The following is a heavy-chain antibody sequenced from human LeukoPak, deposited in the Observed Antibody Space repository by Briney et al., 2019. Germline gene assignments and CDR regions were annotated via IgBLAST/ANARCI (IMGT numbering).Heavy chain of an antibody. CDR3: ARDKDSETYYYGMDV. Sequence: GGSLRLSCAASGFTVSSNYMSWVRQAPGRGLEWVSVIYSGGSTYYADSVKGRFTISRDNSKNTLYLQMNSLRAEDTAVYYCARDKDSETYYYGMDVWGQGTTVTVSS. V-gene: IGHV3-66*01. D-gene: IGHD5-18*01. CDR1: GFTVSSNY. J-gene: IGHJ6*02. CDR2: IYSGGST.